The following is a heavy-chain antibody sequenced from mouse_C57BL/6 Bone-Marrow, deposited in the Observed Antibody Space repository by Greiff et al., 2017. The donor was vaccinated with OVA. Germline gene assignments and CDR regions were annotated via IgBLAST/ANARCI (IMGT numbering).Heavy chain of an antibody. V-gene: IGHV1-26*01. Sequence: VQLQQSGPELVKPGASVKISCKASGYTFTDYYMNWVKQSHGKSLEWIGDINPNNGGTSYNQKFKGKATLTVDKSSSTAYMELRSLTSEDSAVYYCARITWTFAYWGQGTLVTVSA. J-gene: IGHJ3*01. CDR1: GYTFTDYY. CDR2: INPNNGGT. CDR3: ARITWTFAY.